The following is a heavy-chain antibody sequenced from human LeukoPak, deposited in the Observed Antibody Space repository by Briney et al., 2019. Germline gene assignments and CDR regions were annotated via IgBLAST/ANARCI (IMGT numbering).Heavy chain of an antibody. CDR1: GLTFSSYG. CDR2: ISGSGGST. J-gene: IGHJ4*02. CDR3: AKGDTTWELPHDY. Sequence: PGGSLRLSCAASGLTFSSYGMSWVRQAPGKGLEWVSAISGSGGSTYYADSVKGRFTISRDNSKNTLYLQMNSLRAEDTAVYYCAKGDTTWELPHDYWGQGTLVTVSS. V-gene: IGHV3-23*01. D-gene: IGHD1-26*01.